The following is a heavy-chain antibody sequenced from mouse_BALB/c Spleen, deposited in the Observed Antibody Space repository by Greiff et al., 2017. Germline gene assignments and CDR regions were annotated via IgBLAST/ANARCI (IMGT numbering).Heavy chain of an antibody. Sequence: VQLKQSGPELVKPGASVKMSCKASGYTFTSYVMHWVKQKPGQGLEWIGYINPYNDGTKYNEKFKGKATLTSDKSSSTAYMELSSLTSEDSAVYYCARSYRYDDYAMDDWGQGTSVTVSS. V-gene: IGHV1-14*01. CDR2: INPYNDGT. J-gene: IGHJ4*01. CDR1: GYTFTSYV. CDR3: ARSYRYDDYAMDD. D-gene: IGHD2-14*01.